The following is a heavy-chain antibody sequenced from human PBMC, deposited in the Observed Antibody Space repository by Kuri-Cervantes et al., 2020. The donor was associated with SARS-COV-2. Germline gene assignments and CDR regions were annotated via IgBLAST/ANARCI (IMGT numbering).Heavy chain of an antibody. D-gene: IGHD4-11*01. J-gene: IGHJ4*02. CDR1: GASISSSSYY. CDR3: ARLTTSYFDY. Sequence: ESLKISCTVSGASISSSSYYWDWNRQPPGKGLEWIGSIYYSGSTYYNPSLKSRVTISVDTSKNQFSLKLSSVTAADTAVYYCARLTTSYFDYWGQGTLVTVSS. V-gene: IGHV4-39*01. CDR2: IYYSGST.